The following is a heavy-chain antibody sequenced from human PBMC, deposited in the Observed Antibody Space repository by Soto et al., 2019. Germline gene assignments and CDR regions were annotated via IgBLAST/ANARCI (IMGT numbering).Heavy chain of an antibody. CDR2: IYYSGST. V-gene: IGHV4-59*01. J-gene: IGHJ4*02. D-gene: IGHD6-13*01. CDR1: GGSISSYY. Sequence: PSETLSLTCTVSGGSISSYYWSWIRQPPGKGLEWIGYIYYSGSTNYNPSLKSRVTISVDTSKNQFSLKLSSVTAADTAVYYCARVLAAAGDFDYWGQGTLVTVSS. CDR3: ARVLAAAGDFDY.